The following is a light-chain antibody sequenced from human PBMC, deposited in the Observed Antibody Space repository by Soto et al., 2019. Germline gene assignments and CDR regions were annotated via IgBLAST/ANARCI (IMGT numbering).Light chain of an antibody. V-gene: IGKV3-11*01. J-gene: IGKJ2*01. CDR3: QQSSNLYT. Sequence: EIVLTQSPATLSLSPGERATLSCRASQSVSSYLAWYQKKPGQAPRLLIYDASNRATGIPARFSGSGSGTDFTLTSSSLEPEDFAVYYCQQSSNLYTFGQGTKLEIK. CDR1: QSVSSY. CDR2: DAS.